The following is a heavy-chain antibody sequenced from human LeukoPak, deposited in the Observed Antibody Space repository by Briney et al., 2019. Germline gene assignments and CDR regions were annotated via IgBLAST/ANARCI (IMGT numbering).Heavy chain of an antibody. CDR2: IDTDGSSA. CDR3: ASALTLVTPHFHC. D-gene: IGHD2-21*02. Sequence: GGSLRLSWADSRLTFSTLCIHLLRQPPGKGLVWVSRIDTDGSSATYADSVKGRFTISRDNAKNTVYLQMNSLRVEDTGVYFFASALTLVTPHFHCWGQGTLVTVSS. V-gene: IGHV3-74*01. CDR1: RLTFSTLC. J-gene: IGHJ4*02.